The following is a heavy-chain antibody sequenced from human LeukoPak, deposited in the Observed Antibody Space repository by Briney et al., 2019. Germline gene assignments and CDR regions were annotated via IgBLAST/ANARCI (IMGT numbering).Heavy chain of an antibody. CDR1: GYTFTGCY. V-gene: IGHV1-2*06. D-gene: IGHD3-22*01. Sequence: ASVKVSCKASGYTFTGCYMHWVRQATGQGLEWMGRINPNSGGTNYAQKFQGRVTMTRDTSISTAYMELSRLRSDDTAVYYCARDITMIVVVSDAFDIWGQGTMVTVSS. CDR2: INPNSGGT. CDR3: ARDITMIVVVSDAFDI. J-gene: IGHJ3*02.